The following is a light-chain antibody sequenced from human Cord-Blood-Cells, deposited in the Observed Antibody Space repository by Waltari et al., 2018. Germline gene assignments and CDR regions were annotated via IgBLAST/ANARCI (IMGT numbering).Light chain of an antibody. CDR3: CSYAGSYTSRV. CDR2: DVS. Sequence: QSALTQPRSVSGSPGQSVTISCTGTSSDVGGYNYVSWYQQHPGKAPKLIIYDVSKRPSGVPDRFSGSKSGNTASLTISGLQAEDEADYYCCSYAGSYTSRVFGGGTKLTVL. V-gene: IGLV2-11*01. J-gene: IGLJ3*02. CDR1: SSDVGGYNY.